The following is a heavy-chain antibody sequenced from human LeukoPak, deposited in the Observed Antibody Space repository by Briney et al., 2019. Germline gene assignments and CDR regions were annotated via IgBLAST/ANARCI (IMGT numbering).Heavy chain of an antibody. CDR3: ARDGKTVTTIPYYYYYYMDV. D-gene: IGHD4-11*01. V-gene: IGHV3-30*04. J-gene: IGHJ6*03. CDR2: ISYDGSNK. CDR1: GFTFSSYA. Sequence: GGSLRLSCAASGFTFSSYAMHWVRQAPGKGLEWVAVISYDGSNKYYADSVKGRFTISRDNSKNTLYLQMNSLRAEDTAVYYCARDGKTVTTIPYYYYYYMDVWGKGTTVTVSS.